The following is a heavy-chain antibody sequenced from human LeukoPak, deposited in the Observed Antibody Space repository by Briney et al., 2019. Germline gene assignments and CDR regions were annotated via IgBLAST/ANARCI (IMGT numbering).Heavy chain of an antibody. Sequence: SETLSLTCTLSGDSTNTYFWSWIRQSPGKGLEWIGYIYYTGTTNYNPSLKSRVTISVDTSKNQFSLMLSSVTAADTAVYYCARGYDSSAYYPFNYWGQGTLVTVSS. CDR3: ARGYDSSAYYPFNY. D-gene: IGHD3-22*01. V-gene: IGHV4-59*01. CDR2: IYYTGTT. J-gene: IGHJ4*02. CDR1: GDSTNTYF.